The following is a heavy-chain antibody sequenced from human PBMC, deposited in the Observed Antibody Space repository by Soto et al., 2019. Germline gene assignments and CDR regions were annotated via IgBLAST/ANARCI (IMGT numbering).Heavy chain of an antibody. CDR1: GFTFSSYS. D-gene: IGHD2-15*01. CDR2: ISSSSSYI. V-gene: IGHV3-21*01. CDR3: ARAGGPDIVVVVAATLVKEKLRTKNYYYGMDV. Sequence: GGSLRLSCAASGFTFSSYSMNWVRQAPGKGLEWVSSISSSSSYIYYADSVKGRFTISRDNAKNSLYLQMNSLRAEETAVYYCARAGGPDIVVVVAATLVKEKLRTKNYYYGMDVWGQGTTVTVSS. J-gene: IGHJ6*02.